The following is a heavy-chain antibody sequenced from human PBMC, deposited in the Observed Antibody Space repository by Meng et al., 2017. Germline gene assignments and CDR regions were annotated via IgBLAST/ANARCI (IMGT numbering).Heavy chain of an antibody. CDR3: AREVAAAGSVFDY. V-gene: IGHV3-74*01. J-gene: IGHJ4*02. CDR1: GFTFSSYW. D-gene: IGHD6-13*01. CDR2: INSDGSST. Sequence: EVQLLEAGGGLVQPGGSLRLSCGASGFTFSSYWMHWVRQAPGKGLVWVSRINSDGSSTSYADSVKGRFTISRDNAKNTLYLQMNSLRAEDTAVYYCAREVAAAGSVFDYWGQGTLVTVSS.